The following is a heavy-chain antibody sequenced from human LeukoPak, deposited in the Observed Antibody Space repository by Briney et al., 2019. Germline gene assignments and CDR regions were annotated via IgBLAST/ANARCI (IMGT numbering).Heavy chain of an antibody. CDR1: GGSFSGYY. V-gene: IGHV4-34*01. D-gene: IGHD5-18*01. CDR3: ARERIQLWLLGGYYYYGMDV. J-gene: IGHJ6*02. CDR2: INHSGST. Sequence: SETLSHTCAVYGGSFSGYYWSWIRQPSGKGLEWIGEINHSGSTNYNPSLKSRVTISADTSKNQFSLKLSSVTAADTAVYYCARERIQLWLLGGYYYYGMDVWGQGTTVTVSS.